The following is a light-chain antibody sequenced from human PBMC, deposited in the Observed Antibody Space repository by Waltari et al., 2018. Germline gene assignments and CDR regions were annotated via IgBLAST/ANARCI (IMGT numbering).Light chain of an antibody. J-gene: IGKJ4*01. CDR3: QQYNNYSPLT. CDR2: KAS. CDR1: QSISSW. V-gene: IGKV1-5*03. Sequence: DIQMTQSPSTLSAFVGDRVTITCRASQSISSWLAWYQQKLGKAPKLLIYKASILETGVPSRFSGSGSGTEVTLTISSLQPDDFATYYCQQYNNYSPLTFGGGTKVEIK.